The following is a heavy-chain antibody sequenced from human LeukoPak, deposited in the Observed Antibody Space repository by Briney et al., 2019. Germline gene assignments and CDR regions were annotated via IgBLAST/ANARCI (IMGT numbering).Heavy chain of an antibody. J-gene: IGHJ4*02. CDR1: GYTFTSYD. CDR2: MNPNSGNT. Sequence: ASVKVSCKASGYTFTSYDINWVRQGTGQGLEWMGWMNPNSGNTGYAQKFQGRVTMTRNTSISTAYMELSSLRSEDTAVYYCARVAHRGDCYDYWGQGTLVTVSS. D-gene: IGHD2-15*01. CDR3: ARVAHRGDCYDY. V-gene: IGHV1-8*01.